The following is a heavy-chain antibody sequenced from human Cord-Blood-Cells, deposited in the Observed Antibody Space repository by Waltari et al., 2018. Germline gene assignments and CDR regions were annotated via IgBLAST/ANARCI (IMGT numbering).Heavy chain of an antibody. CDR3: ARSYSSSSAFDI. D-gene: IGHD6-6*01. V-gene: IGHV4-38-2*02. CDR2: IYHSGST. J-gene: IGHJ3*02. Sequence: QVQLQESGPGLVKPSETLSLTCTVSGYSISSGYYWGWIRQPPGKGLAWIGGIYHSGSTYYNPSLKSRVTISVDTSKNQFSLKLSSVTAADTAVYYCARSYSSSSAFDIWGQGTMVTVSS. CDR1: GYSISSGYY.